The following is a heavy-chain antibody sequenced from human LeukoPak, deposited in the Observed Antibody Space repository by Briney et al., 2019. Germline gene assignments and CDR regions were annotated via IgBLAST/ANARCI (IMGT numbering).Heavy chain of an antibody. CDR2: IYFSGST. CDR1: GGSISSYY. Sequence: SETLSLTCTVSGGSISSYYWTWIRQPPGKGLEWIGYIYFSGSTNYNPSLKSRVTMSVNTSKNQFSLKLSSVTAADTAVYYCTRTQDVTAIDYWGQGILVTVSS. J-gene: IGHJ4*02. D-gene: IGHD2-21*02. CDR3: TRTQDVTAIDY. V-gene: IGHV4-59*01.